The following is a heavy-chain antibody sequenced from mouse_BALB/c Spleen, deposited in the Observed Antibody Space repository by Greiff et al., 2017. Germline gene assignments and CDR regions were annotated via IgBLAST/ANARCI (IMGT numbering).Heavy chain of an antibody. V-gene: IGHV5-6-5*01. CDR2: ISSGGST. Sequence: VKLVDSGGGLVKPGGSLKLSCAASGFTFSSYAMSWVRQTPEKRLEWVASISSGGSTYYPDSVKGRFTISRDNARNILYLQMSSLRSEDTAMYYCARSTATDAMDYWGQGTSVTVSS. D-gene: IGHD1-2*01. CDR3: ARSTATDAMDY. J-gene: IGHJ4*01. CDR1: GFTFSSYA.